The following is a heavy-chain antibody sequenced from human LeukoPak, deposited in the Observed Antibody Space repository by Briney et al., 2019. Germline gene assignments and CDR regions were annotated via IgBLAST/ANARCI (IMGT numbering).Heavy chain of an antibody. CDR2: IRYDGSDK. J-gene: IGHJ4*02. CDR1: RFVFSSTG. V-gene: IGHV3-30*02. Sequence: PGGSLRLSRAASRFVFSSTGMHWVRQAPGKGLEWVAYIRYDGSDKFYADSVKGRFTISRDNSKNTLSLQMATLRPDDTAVYYCVRDATVGAAYFDFWGQGALVAVS. CDR3: VRDATVGAAYFDF. D-gene: IGHD6-13*01.